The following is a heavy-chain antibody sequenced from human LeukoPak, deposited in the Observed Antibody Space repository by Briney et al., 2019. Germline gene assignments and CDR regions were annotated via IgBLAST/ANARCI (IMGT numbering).Heavy chain of an antibody. CDR3: ANYGIGATYAAEGWFDS. V-gene: IGHV3-23*01. J-gene: IGHJ5*01. CDR2: FGGSGGDR. Sequence: GGAPGLFRGAPGFYFCTPAMTLVRPTSGEGVGGGSSFGGSGGDRYYADSVKRPFTISKDNSKNTLFLHINNLRAEDTAVYYCANYGIGATYAAEGWFDSWGQGTLVTVSS. D-gene: IGHD4-17*01. CDR1: GFYFCTPA.